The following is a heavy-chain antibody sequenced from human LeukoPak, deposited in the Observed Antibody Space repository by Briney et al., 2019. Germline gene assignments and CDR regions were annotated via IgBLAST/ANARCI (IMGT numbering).Heavy chain of an antibody. Sequence: GGSLRLSCAASGFTFNRYAMSWVRQAPGKGLEWVSAISFSGADTYYADSVKGRFTISRDNAKNTLYLQMNSLRAEDTAVYYCARAFRYFDWLLLYWGQGTLVTVSS. D-gene: IGHD3-9*01. CDR2: ISFSGADT. CDR1: GFTFNRYA. J-gene: IGHJ4*02. V-gene: IGHV3-23*01. CDR3: ARAFRYFDWLLLY.